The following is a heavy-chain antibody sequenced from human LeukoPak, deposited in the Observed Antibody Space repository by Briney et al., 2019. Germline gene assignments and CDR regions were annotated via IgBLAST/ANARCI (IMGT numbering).Heavy chain of an antibody. J-gene: IGHJ4*02. CDR1: GYTFSGYY. D-gene: IGHD3-16*01. V-gene: IGHV1-2*02. Sequence: ASVKVSCKASGYTFSGYYMHWVRQAPGQGLEWMGWINPNSGDTKYVQKFQGRVTMTRDTSISTAYMELSRLRSDDTAVYYCASGSLASYFDHWGQGTLVTVSS. CDR3: ASGSLASYFDH. CDR2: INPNSGDT.